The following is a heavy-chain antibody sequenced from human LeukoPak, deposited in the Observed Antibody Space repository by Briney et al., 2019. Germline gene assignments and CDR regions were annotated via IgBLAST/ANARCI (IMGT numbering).Heavy chain of an antibody. V-gene: IGHV1-2*02. Sequence: ATVCVSCKASVYTLTVYYIHGVPQTPRQGRECGVCINPNRGSTNYAQTYQGRVTMTRDTSTSTASMDMSRLSSDDAAVSYCARDSVRIAAPPRSNWFDPWGQGTLVTVSS. D-gene: IGHD6-6*01. CDR2: INPNRGST. J-gene: IGHJ5*02. CDR3: ARDSVRIAAPPRSNWFDP. CDR1: VYTLTVYY.